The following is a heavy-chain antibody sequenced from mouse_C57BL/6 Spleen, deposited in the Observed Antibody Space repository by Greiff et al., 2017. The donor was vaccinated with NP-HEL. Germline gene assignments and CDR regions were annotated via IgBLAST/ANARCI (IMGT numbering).Heavy chain of an antibody. CDR2: IDPGGGNT. CDR3: ARGRDHAMAY. CDR1: GYSFTSYY. J-gene: IGHJ4*01. Sequence: VQLQESGPELVKPGASVKISCKASGYSFTSYYIHWVKQRPGQGLEWIGWIDPGGGNTKYNEKFKGKATLTADTSSSTAYMQLSGLTSADSAVYFCARGRDHAMAYWGQGTSVTVSS. V-gene: IGHV1-66*01.